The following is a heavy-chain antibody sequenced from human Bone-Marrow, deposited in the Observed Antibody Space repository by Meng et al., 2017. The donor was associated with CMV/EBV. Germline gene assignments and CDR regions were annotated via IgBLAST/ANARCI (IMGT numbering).Heavy chain of an antibody. Sequence: QGQLVQSGVDVRKPGPTVKISCKASGGTFNNDAITWVRQAPGQGLEWMGCIIPIFGTANYAQKFQGRVTIIADKSTNTNYMELSSLRAEDTAVYYCARGQQYMDFWGQGTLVTVSS. CDR3: ARGQQYMDF. J-gene: IGHJ4*02. D-gene: IGHD6-13*01. CDR1: GGTFNNDA. CDR2: IIPIFGTA. V-gene: IGHV1-69*06.